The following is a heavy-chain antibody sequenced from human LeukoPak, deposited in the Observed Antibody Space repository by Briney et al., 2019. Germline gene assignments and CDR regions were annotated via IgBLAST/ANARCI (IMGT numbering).Heavy chain of an antibody. Sequence: PGGSLRLSCAASGFGFDDYTMRWVRQAPGKGLEWVSLISWDGISTYYADSVKGRFTISRDNSKNSLFLQMNSLTTEDTALYYCAKSSPRLVSDYYYYMDVWGKGTTVTVSS. V-gene: IGHV3-43*01. CDR3: AKSSPRLVSDYYYYMDV. CDR2: ISWDGIST. J-gene: IGHJ6*03. CDR1: GFGFDDYT. D-gene: IGHD2/OR15-2a*01.